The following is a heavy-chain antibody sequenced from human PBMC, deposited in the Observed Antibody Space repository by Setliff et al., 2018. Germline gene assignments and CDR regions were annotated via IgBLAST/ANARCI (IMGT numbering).Heavy chain of an antibody. CDR1: GVTFSRYA. J-gene: IGHJ4*02. V-gene: IGHV1-69*10. Sequence: ASVKVSCKASGVTFSRYAISWVRQAPGQGLEWMGGIIPFLAKANYAQKYQGKVTITADESTNTTYMELRTLTSEDTAVYYCARYVPGHSGSFYFDYWGQGTLVTVSS. CDR2: IIPFLAKA. D-gene: IGHD1-26*01. CDR3: ARYVPGHSGSFYFDY.